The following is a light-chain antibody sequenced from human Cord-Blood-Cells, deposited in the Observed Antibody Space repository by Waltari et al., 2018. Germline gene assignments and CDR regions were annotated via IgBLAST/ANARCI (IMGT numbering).Light chain of an antibody. CDR1: QSISSW. CDR2: DGS. J-gene: IGKJ1*01. Sequence: DIQMTQSPSTLSASVGDRVTITCRASQSISSWLAWYKQTPGKAPKLLIYDGSSLESGVPSRCSGSGSGTEFTLTISSLQPDDFATYYCQQYNSYSWTYGQGTKVEIK. V-gene: IGKV1-5*01. CDR3: QQYNSYSWT.